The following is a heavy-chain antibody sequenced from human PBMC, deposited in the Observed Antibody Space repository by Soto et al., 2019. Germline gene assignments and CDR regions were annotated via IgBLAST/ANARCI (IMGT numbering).Heavy chain of an antibody. D-gene: IGHD6-19*01. V-gene: IGHV1-24*01. CDR1: GYTLTELS. CDR3: ATDQIPPRIAVADKPHYYFDY. CDR2: FDPEDGET. Sequence: ASVKVSCKVSGYTLTELSMHWVRQAPGKGLEWMGGFDPEDGETIYAQKFQGRVTMTEDTSTDTAYMELSSLRSEDTAVYYCATDQIPPRIAVADKPHYYFDYWGQGTLVTVSS. J-gene: IGHJ4*02.